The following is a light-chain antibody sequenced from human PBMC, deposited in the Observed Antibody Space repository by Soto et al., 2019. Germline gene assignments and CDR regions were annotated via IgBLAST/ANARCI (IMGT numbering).Light chain of an antibody. J-gene: IGKJ4*01. CDR3: QKYNSAPALT. Sequence: DIQMTQSPSSLSASVGDRVTITCRASQGISNYLAWYQQKPGKVPKLLIYAASTLQSGVPSRFSGSGSGTAFTPTISSLQPEDVATYYCQKYNSAPALTFGGGTKVEIK. CDR2: AAS. V-gene: IGKV1-27*01. CDR1: QGISNY.